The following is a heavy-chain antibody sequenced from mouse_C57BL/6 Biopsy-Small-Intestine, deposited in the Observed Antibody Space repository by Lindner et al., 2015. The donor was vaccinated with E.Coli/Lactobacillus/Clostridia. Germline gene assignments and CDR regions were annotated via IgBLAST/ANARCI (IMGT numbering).Heavy chain of an antibody. V-gene: IGHV1-82*01. CDR3: ARKFYYGSSYWYFDV. J-gene: IGHJ1*03. D-gene: IGHD1-1*01. Sequence: VQLQESGAELVKPGASVKISCKASGYAFSNYWMNWVKQRPGKGLEWIGQIYPGDGDTNYNGKFKGKATLTADKSSSTAYMQLSSLTSEDSAVYFCARKFYYGSSYWYFDVWGTGTTVTVSS. CDR1: GYAFSNYW. CDR2: IYPGDGDT.